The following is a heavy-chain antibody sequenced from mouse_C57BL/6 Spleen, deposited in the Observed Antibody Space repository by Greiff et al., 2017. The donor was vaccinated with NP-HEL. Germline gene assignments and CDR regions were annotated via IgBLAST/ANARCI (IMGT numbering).Heavy chain of an antibody. CDR1: GFTFSSYA. D-gene: IGHD2-4*01. Sequence: EVQGVESGGGLVKPGGSLKLSCAASGFTFSSYAMSWVRQTPEKRLEWVATISDGGSYTYYPDNVKGRFTISRDNAKNNLYLQMSHLKSEDTAMYYCAREDYDESRYYFDYWGQGTTLTVSS. V-gene: IGHV5-4*01. J-gene: IGHJ2*01. CDR3: AREDYDESRYYFDY. CDR2: ISDGGSYT.